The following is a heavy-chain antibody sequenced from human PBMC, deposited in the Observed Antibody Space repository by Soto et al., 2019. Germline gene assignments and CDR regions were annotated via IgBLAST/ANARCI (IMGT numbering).Heavy chain of an antibody. J-gene: IGHJ6*02. CDR2: IYYSGST. Sequence: SETLSLTCTVSGGSISSGDYYWSWIRQPPGKGLEWIGYIYYSGSTYYNPSLKSRVTISVDTSKNQFSLKLSSVTAADTAVYYCASQQLASLQYYYYYYGMDVWGQGTTVTVSS. V-gene: IGHV4-30-4*01. D-gene: IGHD6-6*01. CDR3: ASQQLASLQYYYYYYGMDV. CDR1: GGSISSGDYY.